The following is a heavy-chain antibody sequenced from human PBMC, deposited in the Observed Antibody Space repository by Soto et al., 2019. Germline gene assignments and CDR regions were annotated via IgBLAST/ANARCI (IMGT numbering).Heavy chain of an antibody. Sequence: ASETLSLTCTVSGGSISSGDYYWSWIRQPPVKGLEWIGYIYYSWRTYYNPSLKSRVTISVDTSKNQFSLKLSSVTAADTAVYYCARDASPEGYCTNGVCLSNWFDPWGQGTLVTVSS. D-gene: IGHD2-8*01. J-gene: IGHJ5*02. CDR1: GGSISSGDYY. CDR2: IYYSWRT. CDR3: ARDASPEGYCTNGVCLSNWFDP. V-gene: IGHV4-30-4*01.